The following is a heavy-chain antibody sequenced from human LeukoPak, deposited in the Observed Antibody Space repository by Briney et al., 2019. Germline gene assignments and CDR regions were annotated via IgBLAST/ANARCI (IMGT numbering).Heavy chain of an antibody. CDR1: GFTFSSYA. J-gene: IGHJ4*02. V-gene: IGHV3-23*01. CDR3: AKDQAAAGTSFFDY. Sequence: GGSLRLSCAASGFTFSSYAMSWVRQAPGKGLEWVSAISGSGGSTYYADSVKGRFTISRDNSKNTLYLQMYSLRAEDTAVYYCAKDQAAAGTSFFDYWGQGTLVTVSS. D-gene: IGHD6-13*01. CDR2: ISGSGGST.